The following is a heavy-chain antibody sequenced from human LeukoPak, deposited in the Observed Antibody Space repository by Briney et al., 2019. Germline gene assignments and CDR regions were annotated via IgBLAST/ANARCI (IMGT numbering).Heavy chain of an antibody. D-gene: IGHD2-2*02. CDR1: GYTFTSYA. CDR3: ARGTVVPAAIRTAADYYYYGMDV. V-gene: IGHV1-2*06. J-gene: IGHJ6*02. CDR2: INPNSGGT. Sequence: ASVKVSCKASGYTFTSYAMNWVRQAPGQGLEWMGRINPNSGGTNYAQKFQGRVTMTRDTSISTAYMELSRLRSDDTAVYYCARGTVVPAAIRTAADYYYYGMDVWGQGTTVTVSS.